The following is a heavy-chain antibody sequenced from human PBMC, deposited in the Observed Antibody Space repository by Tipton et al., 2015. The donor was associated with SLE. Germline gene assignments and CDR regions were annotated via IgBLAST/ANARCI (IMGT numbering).Heavy chain of an antibody. CDR2: ISYGGST. Sequence: GLVKPSETLSLTCTVSGGSISNFYWSWIRQPPGKGLEWIGYISYGGSTNYNPSLKSRVTISVDTSKNQFSLRLSSVTAADTAVYYCARGGLTYGYYYYMDVWGKGTTVTVSS. J-gene: IGHJ6*03. V-gene: IGHV4-59*12. CDR1: GGSISNFY. D-gene: IGHD4-17*01. CDR3: ARGGLTYGYYYYMDV.